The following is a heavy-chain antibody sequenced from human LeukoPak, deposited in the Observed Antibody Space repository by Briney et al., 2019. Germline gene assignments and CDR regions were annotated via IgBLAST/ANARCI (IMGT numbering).Heavy chain of an antibody. D-gene: IGHD3-22*01. Sequence: SVKVSCKASGYTLSSYAISWGRQAPGQGLEWMGGIIPIFGTANYAQKFQGRVTITADESTSTAYMELSSLRSEDTAVYFCARRGAFDSSGYLFEYWGQGTLVTVSS. V-gene: IGHV1-69*13. CDR3: ARRGAFDSSGYLFEY. CDR2: IIPIFGTA. J-gene: IGHJ4*02. CDR1: GYTLSSYA.